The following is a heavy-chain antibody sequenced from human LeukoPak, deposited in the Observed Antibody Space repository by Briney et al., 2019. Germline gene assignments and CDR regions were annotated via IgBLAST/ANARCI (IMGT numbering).Heavy chain of an antibody. CDR3: ARDRAVYYDSSGYYCY. CDR1: GYTFTGYY. J-gene: IGHJ4*02. D-gene: IGHD3-22*01. V-gene: IGHV1-2*02. CDR2: INPNSGGT. Sequence: GASVKVSCKASGYTFTGYYMHWVRQAPGQGLEWMGWINPNSGGTNYAQKFQGRVTMTRDTSISTAYMELSRLRSDDTAVYYCARDRAVYYDSSGYYCYWGQGTLVTVSS.